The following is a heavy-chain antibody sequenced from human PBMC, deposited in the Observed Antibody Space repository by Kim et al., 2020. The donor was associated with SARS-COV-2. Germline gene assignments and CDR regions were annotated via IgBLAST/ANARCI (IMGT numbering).Heavy chain of an antibody. J-gene: IGHJ6*02. CDR3: ARSPFSSWPHYYYYGMDV. V-gene: IGHV4-39*01. Sequence: SETLSLTCTVSGGSISSSSYYWGWIRQPPGKGLEWIGSIYYSGSTYYNPSLKSRVTISVDTSKNQFSLKLSSVTAADTAVYYCARSPFSSWPHYYYYGMDVWGQGPTVTVSS. CDR1: GGSISSSSYY. CDR2: IYYSGST. D-gene: IGHD6-13*01.